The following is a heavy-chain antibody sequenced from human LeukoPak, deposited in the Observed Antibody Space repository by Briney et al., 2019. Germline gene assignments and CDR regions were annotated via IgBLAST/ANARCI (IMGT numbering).Heavy chain of an antibody. CDR1: GFTFSNSG. CDR3: AREISFDL. Sequence: GRSLRLSCAASGFTFSNSGMHWVRQSPGKGLEWVEVIWYDGSNEYYADAVKGQFTISRDNSKDTVHLQMNSLRVEDTSVYYCAREISFDLWGQGTLVAVSS. J-gene: IGHJ3*01. CDR2: IWYDGSNE. V-gene: IGHV3-33*01.